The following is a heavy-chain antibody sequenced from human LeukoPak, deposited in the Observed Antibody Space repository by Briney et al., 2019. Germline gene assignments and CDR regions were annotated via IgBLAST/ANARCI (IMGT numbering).Heavy chain of an antibody. CDR1: GFTFSSYS. D-gene: IGHD2-2*01. Sequence: GGSLRLSCAASGFTFSSYSMNWVRQAPGKGLEWVSSISSSSYIYYADSVKGRFTISRDNAKNSLYLQMDSLRAEDTAVYYCARGCSSTSCYPNFDYWGQGTLVTVSS. CDR3: ARGCSSTSCYPNFDY. CDR2: ISSSSYI. V-gene: IGHV3-21*01. J-gene: IGHJ4*02.